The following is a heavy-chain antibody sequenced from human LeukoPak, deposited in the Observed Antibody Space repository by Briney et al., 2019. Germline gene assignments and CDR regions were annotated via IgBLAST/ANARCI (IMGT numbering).Heavy chain of an antibody. V-gene: IGHV1-2*02. CDR3: ARVNYGDYYFDS. CDR1: GYTFTGYF. Sequence: ASVKVSCKASGYTFTGYFIHWVRQAPGQGLEWMGWINPNSAGTNCAQKFQGRVTMTRDTSISTAYMELSGLRSDDTAMYYCARVNYGDYYFDSWGQGTLVTVSS. D-gene: IGHD4-17*01. CDR2: INPNSAGT. J-gene: IGHJ4*02.